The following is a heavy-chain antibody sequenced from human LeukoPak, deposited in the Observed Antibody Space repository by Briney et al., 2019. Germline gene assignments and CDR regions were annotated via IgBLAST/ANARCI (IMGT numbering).Heavy chain of an antibody. CDR2: INPNSGGT. CDR3: AREAGYSSSWYRFDP. J-gene: IGHJ5*02. Sequence: ASVKVSCKASGYTFTSYALHWVRQAPGQRLEWMGWINPNSGGTNYAQKFQGWVTMTRDTSISTAYMELSRLRSDDTAVYYCAREAGYSSSWYRFDPWGQGTLVTVSS. V-gene: IGHV1-2*04. CDR1: GYTFTSYA. D-gene: IGHD6-13*01.